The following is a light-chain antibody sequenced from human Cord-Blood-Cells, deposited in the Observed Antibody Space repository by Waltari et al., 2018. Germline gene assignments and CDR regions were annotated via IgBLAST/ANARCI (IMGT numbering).Light chain of an antibody. V-gene: IGLV2-14*01. Sequence: QSVLTQPPSVSSTPRQPVSIPWTATSRHTGVNNYVSWYQQHPGKAPKLMIYEVSNRPSGVSNRFSGSKSGNTASLTISGLQAEDEADYYCSSYTSSSYVFGTGTKVTVL. J-gene: IGLJ1*01. CDR2: EVS. CDR3: SSYTSSSYV. CDR1: SRHTGVNNY.